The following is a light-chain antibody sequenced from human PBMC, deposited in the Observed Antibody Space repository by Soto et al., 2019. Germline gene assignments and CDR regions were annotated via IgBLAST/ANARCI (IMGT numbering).Light chain of an antibody. J-gene: IGLJ1*01. V-gene: IGLV2-14*03. CDR3: SSYTTSNTRQIV. Sequence: QSVLNQPASGYGSPGQALTISCTGTSSDVGGYNYVSWYQHHPGKAPKLMIFDVSNRPSGVSNRFSGSKSGNTASLTISGLQPEDEADYYCSSYTTSNTRQIVFGTGTKVTVL. CDR2: DVS. CDR1: SSDVGGYNY.